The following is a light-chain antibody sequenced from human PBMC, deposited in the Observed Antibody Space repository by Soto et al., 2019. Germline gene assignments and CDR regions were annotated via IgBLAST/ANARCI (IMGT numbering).Light chain of an antibody. J-gene: IGKJ1*01. V-gene: IGKV1-5*03. CDR1: QSSW. CDR3: QQYNDNWT. CDR2: KAS. Sequence: DIQMTQSPSTLSASVGDRVTITCRASQSSWLAWYQQKPGTAPNLLIYKASTLQRGVPSRFSGSGSETELNLTFICLQPYDSATYYCQQYNDNWTFGQGTKV.